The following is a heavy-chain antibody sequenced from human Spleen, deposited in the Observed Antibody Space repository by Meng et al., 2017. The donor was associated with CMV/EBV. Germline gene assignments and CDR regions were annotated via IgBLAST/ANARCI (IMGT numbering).Heavy chain of an antibody. J-gene: IGHJ4*02. CDR1: GGSISSYV. Sequence: LHGWGPGLVKPLVSLSRTCTVAGGSISSYVWSWIRQPAGKGLDWIGRIYTSGSTNYNPSLKSRVTMSVDTSKNQFSLKLSSVTAADTAVYYCARILWFGELQYYFDYWGQGTLVTVSS. CDR2: IYTSGST. V-gene: IGHV4-4*07. D-gene: IGHD3-10*01. CDR3: ARILWFGELQYYFDY.